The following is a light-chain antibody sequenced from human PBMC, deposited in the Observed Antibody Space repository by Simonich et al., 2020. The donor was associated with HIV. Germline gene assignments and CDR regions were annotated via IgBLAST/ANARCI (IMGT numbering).Light chain of an antibody. CDR1: QTVLRSSNHKNH. Sequence: DIVMTQSPDSLAVSLGERATINCKSSQTVLRSSNHKNHLAWYQQKPGQPPKMRIYWASTRESGVPDRFSGSGSGTDFTLTISSLQAEDVAVYYCQQYYITPPTFGQGTQVEIK. CDR2: WAS. CDR3: QQYYITPPT. V-gene: IGKV4-1*01. J-gene: IGKJ1*01.